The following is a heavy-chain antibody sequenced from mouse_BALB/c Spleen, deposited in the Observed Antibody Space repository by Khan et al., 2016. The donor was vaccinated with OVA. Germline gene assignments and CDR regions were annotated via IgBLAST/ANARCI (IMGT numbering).Heavy chain of an antibody. CDR3: ARGNYYGNYFDY. D-gene: IGHD1-1*01. V-gene: IGHV3-2*02. J-gene: IGHJ2*01. Sequence: EVQLLETGPGLVKPSQSLSLTCTVTGYSITSGHAWNWIRQFPGNKLEWMGYISYSGVTSYTPSLKSRISITRDTSKNQFFLQLNSVTTEDTATYYCARGNYYGNYFDYWGQGTTLTVSS. CDR2: ISYSGVT. CDR1: GYSITSGHA.